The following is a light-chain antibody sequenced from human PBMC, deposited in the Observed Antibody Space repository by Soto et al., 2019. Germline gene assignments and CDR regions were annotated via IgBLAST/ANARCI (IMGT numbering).Light chain of an antibody. CDR1: QSVSSY. V-gene: IGKV3-11*01. J-gene: IGKJ5*01. Sequence: EILLTQSPATLSVSPGERDPLSCRASQSVSSYLAWYQQKPGQAPLLLIYDASNRATGIPPRFSGSGSGTDFTLTISSLQPEDFAVYYCQQRNNWPPIPFGQGTRVEIK. CDR3: QQRNNWPPIP. CDR2: DAS.